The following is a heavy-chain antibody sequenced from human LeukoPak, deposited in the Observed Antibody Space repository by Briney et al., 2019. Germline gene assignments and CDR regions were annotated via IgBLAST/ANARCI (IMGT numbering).Heavy chain of an antibody. Sequence: GGSLRLSCAASGFTFSTYDMHWVRQAPGKGLEYVSGISSNGGSTYYANSVKGRFTISRDNSKNTLYLQMGSLRAEDMAVYYCARQNSGIYRRAYDYWGQGTLVTVSS. V-gene: IGHV3-64*01. CDR2: ISSNGGST. D-gene: IGHD1-26*01. CDR1: GFTFSTYD. CDR3: ARQNSGIYRRAYDY. J-gene: IGHJ4*02.